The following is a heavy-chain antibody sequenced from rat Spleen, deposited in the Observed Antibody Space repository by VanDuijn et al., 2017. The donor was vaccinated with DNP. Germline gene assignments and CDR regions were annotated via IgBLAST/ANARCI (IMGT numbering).Heavy chain of an antibody. CDR1: GFTFSDYY. J-gene: IGHJ3*01. Sequence: EVQLVESGGGLVQPGRSLKLSCAASGFTFSDYYMAWVRQAPTKGLEWVASINYDGGGTYYRDSVKGRFTISRDNAKSSLYLQMDSLRSEDTATYYCTTDYYDGNYYPGYWGQGTLVTVSS. CDR2: INYDGGGT. D-gene: IGHD1-12*02. V-gene: IGHV5-20*01. CDR3: TTDYYDGNYYPGY.